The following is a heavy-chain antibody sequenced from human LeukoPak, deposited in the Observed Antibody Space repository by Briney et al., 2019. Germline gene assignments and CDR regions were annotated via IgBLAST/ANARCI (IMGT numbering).Heavy chain of an antibody. CDR1: GYTFSDYY. D-gene: IGHD2-2*01. Sequence: ASVKVSCKASGYTFSDYYLHWVRLAPGQGLEWIGRISPNSGGTDYAQKFQGKVTMTRDASISTVYMDLNRLRSDGTAIYYCARQLETTSWFDYWGQGTLVIVSS. CDR3: ARQLETTSWFDY. CDR2: ISPNSGGT. J-gene: IGHJ4*02. V-gene: IGHV1-2*06.